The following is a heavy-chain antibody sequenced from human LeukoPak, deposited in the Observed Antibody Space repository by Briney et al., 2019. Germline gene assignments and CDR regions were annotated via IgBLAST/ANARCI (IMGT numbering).Heavy chain of an antibody. Sequence: PGGSLRLSCAASGFTFSSYSMNWVRQAPGKGLEWVSSISSSSSYIYYADSAKGRFTISRDNAKNSLYLQMSSLRAEDTAVYYCARAVGTAPFDHWGQGTLVTVSS. CDR2: ISSSSSYI. J-gene: IGHJ4*02. CDR3: ARAVGTAPFDH. V-gene: IGHV3-21*01. D-gene: IGHD2-21*02. CDR1: GFTFSSYS.